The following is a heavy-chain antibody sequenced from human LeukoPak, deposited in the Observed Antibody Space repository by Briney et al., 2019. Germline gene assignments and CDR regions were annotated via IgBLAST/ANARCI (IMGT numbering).Heavy chain of an antibody. J-gene: IGHJ4*02. CDR1: GGSFSGYY. D-gene: IGHD3-22*01. V-gene: IGHV4-34*01. Sequence: PSETLSLTCAVYGGSFSGYYWSWIRQPPGKGLEWIGEINHSGSTNYNPSLKSRVTISVDTSKNQFSLKLSSVTAADTAVYYCARGRPYYYDSSGYSDYRGQGTLVTVSS. CDR2: INHSGST. CDR3: ARGRPYYYDSSGYSDY.